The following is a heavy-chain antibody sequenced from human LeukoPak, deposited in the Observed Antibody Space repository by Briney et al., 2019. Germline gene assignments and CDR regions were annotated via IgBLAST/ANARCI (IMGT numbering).Heavy chain of an antibody. CDR3: ARDAYCGGDCYALDY. CDR2: INPNSGGT. CDR1: GYTFTAYY. Sequence: GASVKVSCKASGYTFTAYYMHWVRQAPGQGLEWMGWINPNSGGTNYAQKFQGRVTMTRDTSISTAYMELSRLRSDDTAVYYCARDAYCGGDCYALDYWGQGTLVTVSS. V-gene: IGHV1-2*02. J-gene: IGHJ4*02. D-gene: IGHD2-21*02.